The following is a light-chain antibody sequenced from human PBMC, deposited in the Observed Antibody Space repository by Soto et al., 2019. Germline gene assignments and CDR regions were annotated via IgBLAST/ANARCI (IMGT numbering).Light chain of an antibody. CDR3: QQRSSWPLT. V-gene: IGKV3-11*01. Sequence: EIVLTQSPATLSLSPGGTATLSCRASQSVSSSLAWYQQKPGQTPRLLIYDASNRATGIPARFSGSGSGTDFTLTVSSLEPEDFAVYYCQQRSSWPLTFGGGTKVEIK. CDR2: DAS. J-gene: IGKJ4*01. CDR1: QSVSSS.